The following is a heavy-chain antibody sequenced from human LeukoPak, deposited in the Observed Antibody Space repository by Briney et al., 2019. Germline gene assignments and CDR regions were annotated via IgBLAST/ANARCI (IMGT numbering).Heavy chain of an antibody. Sequence: SETLSLTCPVCGGSISSYYWIGLRQPPRKELAWVGYIYYSENTNYNPVNKRRVTKSVDTSKNLSSQKLSSATAANTAVYYCARHVTAWFGESPFDYWGQGTLVTVSS. CDR1: GGSISSYY. V-gene: IGHV4-59*08. D-gene: IGHD3-10*01. J-gene: IGHJ4*02. CDR2: IYYSENT. CDR3: ARHVTAWFGESPFDY.